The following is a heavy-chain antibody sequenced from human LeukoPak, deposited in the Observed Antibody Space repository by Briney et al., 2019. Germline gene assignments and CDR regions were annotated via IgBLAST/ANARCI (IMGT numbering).Heavy chain of an antibody. Sequence: SETLSLTCTVSGGSISSSSYYWGWIRQPPGKGLERIGSIYYSGSTYYNPSLKSRVTISVDTSKNQFSLKLSSVTAADTAVYYCARDQGPSGWGRYYFDYWGQGTLVTVSS. CDR1: GGSISSSSYY. CDR3: ARDQGPSGWGRYYFDY. J-gene: IGHJ4*02. V-gene: IGHV4-39*07. D-gene: IGHD6-19*01. CDR2: IYYSGST.